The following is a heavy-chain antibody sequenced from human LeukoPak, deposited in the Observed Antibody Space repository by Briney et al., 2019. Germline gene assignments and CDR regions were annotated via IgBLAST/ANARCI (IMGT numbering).Heavy chain of an antibody. Sequence: SETLSLTCTVSGGSISSYYWSWIRQPPGKGLEWIGEINHSGSTNYNPSLKSRVTISVDTSKNQFSLKLSSVTAADTAVYYCARGYDSSGYYWSWGQGTLVTVSS. CDR1: GGSISSYY. J-gene: IGHJ4*02. CDR3: ARGYDSSGYYWS. V-gene: IGHV4-34*01. D-gene: IGHD3-22*01. CDR2: INHSGST.